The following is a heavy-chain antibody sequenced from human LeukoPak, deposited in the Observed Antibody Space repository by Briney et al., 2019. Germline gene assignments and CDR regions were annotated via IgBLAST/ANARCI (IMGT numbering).Heavy chain of an antibody. V-gene: IGHV3-30*02. CDR1: GFTFSSYW. Sequence: GGSLRLSCAVSGFTFSSYWMGWVRQAPGKGLEWVAFIRYDGSNKYYADSVKGRFTISRDNSKNTLYLQMNSLRAEDTAVYYCAKDLRAAGTVDYWGQGTLVTVSS. CDR3: AKDLRAAGTVDY. CDR2: IRYDGSNK. J-gene: IGHJ4*02. D-gene: IGHD6-13*01.